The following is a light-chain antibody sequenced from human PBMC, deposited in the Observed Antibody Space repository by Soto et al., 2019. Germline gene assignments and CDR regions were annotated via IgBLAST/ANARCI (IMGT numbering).Light chain of an antibody. CDR2: WAS. CDR1: QSVLYSSNNKNY. J-gene: IGKJ2*01. Sequence: DIVMTQSPDSLAVSLGERATINCKYSQSVLYSSNNKNYLAWYQQRPGQPPKLLIYWASTRESGVPDRFSGRGAGTDFTLTITRLQAEDVAVYYCQQYESTPPTFGQGTKLEIK. V-gene: IGKV4-1*01. CDR3: QQYESTPPT.